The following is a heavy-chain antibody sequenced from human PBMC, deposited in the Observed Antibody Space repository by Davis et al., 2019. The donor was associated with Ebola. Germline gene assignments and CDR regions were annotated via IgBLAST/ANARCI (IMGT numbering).Heavy chain of an antibody. CDR3: ASSWNSWHN. CDR2: IIPILGIA. J-gene: IGHJ1*01. D-gene: IGHD1/OR15-1a*01. V-gene: IGHV1-69*10. Sequence: SVKVSCKASGYTFTSYGISWVRQAPGQGLEWMGGIIPILGIANYAQKFQGRVTITADESTSTAYMELSSLRSEDTAVYYCASSWNSWHNWGQGTLVTVSS. CDR1: GYTFTSYG.